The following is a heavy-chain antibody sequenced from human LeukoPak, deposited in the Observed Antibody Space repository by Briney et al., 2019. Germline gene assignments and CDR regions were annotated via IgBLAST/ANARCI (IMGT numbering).Heavy chain of an antibody. V-gene: IGHV4-38-2*02. Sequence: AETLSLTCSVSGMSITSRHYWGWIRQPPGKGLEWIGSTSHSDSPYYNPSLESRVTISLDTSRNQFSLKLTSVTAADTAVYYCARDFGETSLPNWFDLWGQGTLVIVSS. CDR1: GMSITSRHY. D-gene: IGHD3-16*01. CDR2: TSHSDSP. J-gene: IGHJ5*02. CDR3: ARDFGETSLPNWFDL.